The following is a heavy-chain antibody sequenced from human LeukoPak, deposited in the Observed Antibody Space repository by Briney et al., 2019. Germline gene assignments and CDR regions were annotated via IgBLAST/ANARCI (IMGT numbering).Heavy chain of an antibody. CDR2: ISAYNGNT. D-gene: IGHD2-2*01. V-gene: IGHV1-18*04. Sequence: ASVKVSCKASGYTFTSYGISWVRQAPGQGLEWMGWISAYNGNTNYAQKLQGRVTMTTDTSTSPAYMELRSLRSDDTAVYYCARVNIVVVPAAVYYFDYWGQGTLVTVSS. CDR1: GYTFTSYG. CDR3: ARVNIVVVPAAVYYFDY. J-gene: IGHJ4*02.